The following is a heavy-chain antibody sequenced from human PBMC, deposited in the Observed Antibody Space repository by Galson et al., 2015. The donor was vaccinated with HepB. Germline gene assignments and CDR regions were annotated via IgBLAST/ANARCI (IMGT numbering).Heavy chain of an antibody. CDR2: IYSGGST. Sequence: SLRLSCAASGFTVSSNYMSWVRQTPGKGLEWVSVIYSGGSTYYADSVKGRFTISRHNSKNTLYLQMNSLRAEDTAVYYCARGPYCSSTSCYTPYYYYYYMDVWGKGTTVTVSS. CDR3: ARGPYCSSTSCYTPYYYYYYMDV. CDR1: GFTVSSNY. V-gene: IGHV3-53*04. J-gene: IGHJ6*03. D-gene: IGHD2-2*02.